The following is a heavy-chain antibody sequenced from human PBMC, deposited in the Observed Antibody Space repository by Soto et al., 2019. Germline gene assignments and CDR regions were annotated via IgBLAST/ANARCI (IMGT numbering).Heavy chain of an antibody. Sequence: QVQLVQSGAEVRKPGSSVKVSCKASGGTFSRHASSWVRQAPGQGLEWMGGIIPIFGTANHAQKFQGRVTSIADESTSTVYMELSSLRSEDTAMYYCARGWGYDSNDYYYAYWGQGTLVIVSS. V-gene: IGHV1-69*01. CDR1: GGTFSRHA. D-gene: IGHD3-22*01. CDR3: ARGWGYDSNDYYYAY. CDR2: IIPIFGTA. J-gene: IGHJ4*02.